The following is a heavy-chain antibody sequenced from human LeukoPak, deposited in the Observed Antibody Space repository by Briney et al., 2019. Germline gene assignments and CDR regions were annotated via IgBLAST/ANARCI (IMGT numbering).Heavy chain of an antibody. V-gene: IGHV3-30*02. Sequence: PGGSLRLSCAASGFTFSNYGIHWVRQAPGKGLDWVAFIWYDGSKKYYADSVKGRFTISRDNSKNTLYLQMDSQRAEDTAVYYCAKLGTGEPPDYWGQGTLVTVSS. D-gene: IGHD3-16*01. CDR2: IWYDGSKK. CDR3: AKLGTGEPPDY. J-gene: IGHJ4*02. CDR1: GFTFSNYG.